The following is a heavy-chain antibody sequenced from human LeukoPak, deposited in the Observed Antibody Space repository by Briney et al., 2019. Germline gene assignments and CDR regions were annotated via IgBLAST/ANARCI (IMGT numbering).Heavy chain of an antibody. CDR3: TRGGELMNY. Sequence: PSETLSLTCTVSGGSVSSGNYYWTWIRQPAGKGLEWIGRIYTSGCTNYNPSLKSRVTISIDASKNQFSLRLSSVTAADTAVYYCTRGGELMNYWGQGTLVTVSS. J-gene: IGHJ4*02. V-gene: IGHV4-61*02. D-gene: IGHD1-26*01. CDR1: GGSVSSGNYY. CDR2: IYTSGCT.